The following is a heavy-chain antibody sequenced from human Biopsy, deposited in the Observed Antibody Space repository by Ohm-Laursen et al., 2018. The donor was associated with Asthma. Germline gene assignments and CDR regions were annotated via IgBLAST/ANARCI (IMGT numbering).Heavy chain of an antibody. CDR2: ISRANPWTDSTI. J-gene: IGHJ5*02. CDR1: GFSFSDYA. CDR3: ARGGNDWSGYVTGDH. D-gene: IGHD3-3*01. Sequence: SLRLSCAASGFSFSDYAMSWVRQAPGKGLEWVAYISRANPWTDSTIYYADSVKGRFTISRDNAKDLLYLQMNSLRAEDTAVYFCARGGNDWSGYVTGDHWGQRSLVTVSS. V-gene: IGHV3-11*01.